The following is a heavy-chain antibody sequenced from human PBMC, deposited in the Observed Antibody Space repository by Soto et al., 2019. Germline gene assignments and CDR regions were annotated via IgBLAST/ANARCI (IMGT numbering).Heavy chain of an antibody. CDR1: GGTFSNYG. CDR2: INPLFGTL. J-gene: IGHJ4*02. Sequence: QVKLVQSGTEVKRPGSSVKVSCKASGGTFSNYGLSWVRQAPGHGLQWMGGINPLFGTLHNAREFQDRVTITADQSTGTASMDLRSLTYDDTAVYFCATTPFNMASAGSYYFDSWGQGILVTVSS. CDR3: ATTPFNMASAGSYYFDS. D-gene: IGHD6-13*01. V-gene: IGHV1-69*01.